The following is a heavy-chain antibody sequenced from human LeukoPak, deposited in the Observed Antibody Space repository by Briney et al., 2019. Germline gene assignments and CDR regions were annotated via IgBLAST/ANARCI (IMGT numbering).Heavy chain of an antibody. V-gene: IGHV1-18*01. J-gene: IGHJ6*02. Sequence: ASVKVSCKASGYTFSSYGITWVRQAPGQGPEWMGWISAYDGHTFYAQNLQGRVTMTTDTSTNTAYMELRSLGSDDTAVYYCARDLWFAATSPYGMDVWGQGTTVTVSS. CDR3: ARDLWFAATSPYGMDV. D-gene: IGHD2-21*01. CDR1: GYTFSSYG. CDR2: ISAYDGHT.